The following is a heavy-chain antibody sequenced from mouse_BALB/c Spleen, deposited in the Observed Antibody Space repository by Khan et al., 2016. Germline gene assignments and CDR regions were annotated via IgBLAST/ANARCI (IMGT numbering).Heavy chain of an antibody. D-gene: IGHD1-1*01. CDR2: IHYSGST. CDR3: ARYYDGGAPWFAY. CDR1: GFSITSDYS. J-gene: IGHJ3*01. V-gene: IGHV3-1*02. Sequence: EVQLQESGPDLVKPSQSLSLTCTVTGFSITSDYSWHWIRQFPGNKLEWMGYIHYSGSTNYNPSLKSRISITRDKSKNQFFLQLNPVTTEDTATFYGARYYDGGAPWFAYWGQGTLVTVSA.